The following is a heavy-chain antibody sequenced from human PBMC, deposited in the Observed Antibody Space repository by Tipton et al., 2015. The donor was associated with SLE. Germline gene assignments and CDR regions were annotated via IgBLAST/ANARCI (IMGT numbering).Heavy chain of an antibody. V-gene: IGHV4-34*01. CDR3: ARGPAAIFDY. CDR2: INHSGST. J-gene: IGHJ4*02. CDR1: GGSFSGYY. D-gene: IGHD2-2*01. Sequence: TLSLTCAVYGGSFSGYYWNWIRQPPGKGLEWIGEINHSGSTNYNPSLKSRVTISVDTSKNQFSLRLSSVTAADTAVYYCARGPAAIFDYWGQGTLVTVSS.